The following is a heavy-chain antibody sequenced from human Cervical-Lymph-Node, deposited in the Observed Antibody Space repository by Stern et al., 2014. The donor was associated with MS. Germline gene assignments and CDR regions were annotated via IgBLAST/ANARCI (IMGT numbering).Heavy chain of an antibody. V-gene: IGHV1-8*01. CDR2: MSPNSGNT. CDR3: ARGTMFDRP. J-gene: IGHJ4*02. Sequence: VQLVQSGAEVRKPGASVKVSCKASGYTFTSYDIHWVRQVTGQGLEWMGRMSPNSGNTGSAQKFQGRVTMTRDTSISTAYMELSSLRSEDTAVYYCARGTMFDRPWGQGTLVTVSS. CDR1: GYTFTSYD. D-gene: IGHD3-10*02.